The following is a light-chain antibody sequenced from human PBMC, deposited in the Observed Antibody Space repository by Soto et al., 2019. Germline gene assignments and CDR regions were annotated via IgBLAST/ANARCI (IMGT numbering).Light chain of an antibody. CDR2: GAS. Sequence: EIVLTQSPGTLSLSPGERATLSCRASQSVSNNYLAWYQQKPGQAPRLLIYGASNRATGIPDRFSGSGSGTDFTINTSTLEHEALAVYYCQQYGSSGTFGQGTKVDIK. V-gene: IGKV3-20*01. CDR3: QQYGSSGT. CDR1: QSVSNNY. J-gene: IGKJ1*01.